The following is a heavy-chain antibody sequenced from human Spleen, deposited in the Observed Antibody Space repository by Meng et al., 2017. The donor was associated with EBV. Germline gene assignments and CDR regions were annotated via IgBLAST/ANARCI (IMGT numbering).Heavy chain of an antibody. CDR3: AIARDCSGGVCYPDY. Sequence: RRVQSGAEVKKPGASVKVSCKSSGYIFSIYAMTWVRQAPGQGLEWVGWSNPFNGKTNYAEEFRGRVTMTTDTSTSTAYMELGSLTSDDTAVYFCAIARDCSGGVCYPDYWGQGTLVTVSS. J-gene: IGHJ4*02. CDR2: SNPFNGKT. CDR1: GYIFSIYA. D-gene: IGHD2-8*02. V-gene: IGHV1-18*04.